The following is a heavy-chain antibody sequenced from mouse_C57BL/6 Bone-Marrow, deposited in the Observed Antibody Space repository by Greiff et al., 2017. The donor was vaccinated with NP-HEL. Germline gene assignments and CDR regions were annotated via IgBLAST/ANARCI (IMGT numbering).Heavy chain of an antibody. V-gene: IGHV1-61*01. CDR2: IYPSDSET. J-gene: IGHJ1*03. D-gene: IGHD2-1*01. CDR3: ARGGNYPPCGFDV. CDR1: GYTFTSYW. Sequence: VQLKQSGAELVRPGSSVKLSCKASGYTFTSYWMDWVKQRPGQGLEWIGNIYPSDSETHYNQKFKDKATLTVDKSSSTAYMQLSSLTSEDSAVYYCARGGNYPPCGFDVWGTGTTVTVSS.